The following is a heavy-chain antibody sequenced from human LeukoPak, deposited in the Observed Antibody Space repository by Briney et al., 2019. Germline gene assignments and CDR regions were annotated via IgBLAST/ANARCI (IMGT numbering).Heavy chain of an antibody. V-gene: IGHV5-51*01. Sequence: GESLKISCKGSGYSFTSYWIGWVRQMPGKGLEWMGIIYPGDSDIRYSPSFQGQVTISADKSISTAYLQWSSLKASDTAMYFCTVRYSGSYNDYWGQGTLVTVSS. D-gene: IGHD1-26*01. J-gene: IGHJ4*02. CDR1: GYSFTSYW. CDR3: TVRYSGSYNDY. CDR2: IYPGDSDI.